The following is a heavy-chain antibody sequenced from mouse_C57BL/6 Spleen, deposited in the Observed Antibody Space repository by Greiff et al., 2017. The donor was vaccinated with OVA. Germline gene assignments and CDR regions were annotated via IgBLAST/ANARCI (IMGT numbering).Heavy chain of an antibody. V-gene: IGHV1-7*01. J-gene: IGHJ2*01. CDR3: ARDEFITTVVAPLDY. CDR2: INPSSGDT. D-gene: IGHD1-1*01. Sequence: VQLQQSGAELAKPGASVKLSCKASGYTFTSYWMHWVKQRPGQGLEWIGYINPSSGDTKYNEKFKDKATLTADKSSSTAYMQLSSLTYEDSAVYYCARDEFITTVVAPLDYWGQGTTLTVSS. CDR1: GYTFTSYW.